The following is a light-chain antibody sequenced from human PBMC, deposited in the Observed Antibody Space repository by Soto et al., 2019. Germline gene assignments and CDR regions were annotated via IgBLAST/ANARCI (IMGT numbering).Light chain of an antibody. CDR1: QSVSSSY. V-gene: IGKV3D-20*02. CDR3: QHRSNWPLT. Sequence: EIVLTQSTCTPSLSPGERATLSCGASQSVSSSYLAWYQQKPGQAPRLLIYDASNRATGIPARFSGSGYGTDFTLTISSLETEDFAVYYCQHRSNWPLTFGGGTQVDIK. J-gene: IGKJ4*01. CDR2: DAS.